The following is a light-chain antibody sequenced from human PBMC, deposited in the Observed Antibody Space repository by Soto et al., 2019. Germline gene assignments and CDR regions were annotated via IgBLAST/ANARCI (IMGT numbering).Light chain of an antibody. CDR1: QGISNY. CDR2: AAS. Sequence: DIQMTQSPSSLSASVGDRVTITCRASQGISNYLAWYQQKPGKVPKLLIYAASTLQSGFPSRFGGSGSGTDFTLTITSLPPEDVATYYCQKYNSAPRTFGGGTKVEIK. J-gene: IGKJ4*01. CDR3: QKYNSAPRT. V-gene: IGKV1-27*01.